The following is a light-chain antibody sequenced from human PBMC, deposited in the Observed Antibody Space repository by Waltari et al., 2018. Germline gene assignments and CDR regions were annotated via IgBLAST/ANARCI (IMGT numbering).Light chain of an antibody. CDR3: QSYDNSLSSWV. Sequence: QSVLTQPPSVSGTPGQSVTISCPGGSPNIGAGYDVHWYQQLRGAAPKVVIFGSTTRATGVTARFSASKSGTSASLAITGLQADDEADYYCQSYDNSLSSWVFGGGTKLTVL. CDR1: SPNIGAGYD. V-gene: IGLV1-40*01. J-gene: IGLJ3*02. CDR2: GST.